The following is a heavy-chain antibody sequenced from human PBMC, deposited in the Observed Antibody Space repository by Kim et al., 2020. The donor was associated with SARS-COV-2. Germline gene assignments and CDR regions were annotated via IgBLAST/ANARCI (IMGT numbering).Heavy chain of an antibody. J-gene: IGHJ3*02. V-gene: IGHV3-11*01. CDR2: ISSSGSTI. Sequence: GGSLRLSCAASGFTFSDYYMSWIRQAPGKGLEWVSYISSSGSTIYYADPVKGRFTISRDNAKNSLYLQMNSLRAEDTAVYYCARGRDLGFHDYGDYDVNAFDIWGQGTMVTVSS. CDR3: ARGRDLGFHDYGDYDVNAFDI. CDR1: GFTFSDYY. D-gene: IGHD4-17*01.